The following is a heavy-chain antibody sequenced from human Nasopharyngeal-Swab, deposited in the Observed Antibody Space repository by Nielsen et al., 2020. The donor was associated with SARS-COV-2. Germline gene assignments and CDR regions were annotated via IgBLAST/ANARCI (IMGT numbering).Heavy chain of an antibody. CDR2: ISYDGSNK. Sequence: GESLKISCAASGFTFSSYAMHWVRQAPGKGLEWVAVISYDGSNKYYADSVKGRFTISRDNSKNTLYLQMNSLRAEDTAVYYCAKDRTFGIVGATSIDYWGQGTLVTVSS. CDR3: AKDRTFGIVGATSIDY. J-gene: IGHJ4*02. D-gene: IGHD1-26*01. CDR1: GFTFSSYA. V-gene: IGHV3-30-3*01.